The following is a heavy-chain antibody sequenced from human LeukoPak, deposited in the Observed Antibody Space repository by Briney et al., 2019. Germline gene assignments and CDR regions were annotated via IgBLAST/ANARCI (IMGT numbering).Heavy chain of an antibody. V-gene: IGHV3-23*01. D-gene: IGHD6-13*01. CDR2: ISGRGDST. CDR3: AKTRPLDSSSWSHGDY. Sequence: GSLRLSCAASGFTFSTYAMSWVRQAPGKGLEWVSAISGRGDSTYYADSVKGRFTISRDNSKNTLYLQMNSLRAEDTAVYYCAKTRPLDSSSWSHGDYWGQGTLVTVSS. CDR1: GFTFSTYA. J-gene: IGHJ4*02.